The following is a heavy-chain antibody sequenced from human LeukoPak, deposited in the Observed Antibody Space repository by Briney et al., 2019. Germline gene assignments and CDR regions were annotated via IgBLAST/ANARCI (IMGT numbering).Heavy chain of an antibody. J-gene: IGHJ3*02. CDR1: GYTFTSYG. D-gene: IGHD3-22*01. Sequence: ASVKVSCKASGYTFTSYGISWVRPAPGQGLEWMGWISAYNGNTNYAQKLQGRVTMTPDTSTSTAYMELRSLRSDDTAVYYCARVARITMIVVLITDDAFDIWGQGTMVTVSS. CDR3: ARVARITMIVVLITDDAFDI. V-gene: IGHV1-18*01. CDR2: ISAYNGNT.